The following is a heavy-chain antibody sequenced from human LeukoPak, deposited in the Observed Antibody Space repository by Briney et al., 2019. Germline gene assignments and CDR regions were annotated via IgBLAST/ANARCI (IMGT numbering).Heavy chain of an antibody. CDR2: IRSSSSII. CDR3: ARDDNWVFDS. CDR1: GFTFTSYS. Sequence: GGSLRLSCAASGFTFTSYSMNWVRQAPGKGLEWVSYIRSSSSIISYADSVKGRFTISSDNAKNSLYSQMNSLRDEDTAVYYCARDDNWVFDSWGQGTLVTVSS. D-gene: IGHD3-16*01. V-gene: IGHV3-48*02. J-gene: IGHJ4*02.